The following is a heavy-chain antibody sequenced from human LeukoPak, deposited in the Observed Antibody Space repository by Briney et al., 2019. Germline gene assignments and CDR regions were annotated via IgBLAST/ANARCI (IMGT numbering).Heavy chain of an antibody. CDR1: GYTFTSYG. CDR3: AGLSEAFWSGSPRNDY. V-gene: IGHV1-18*01. J-gene: IGHJ4*02. Sequence: ASVKVSCKASGYTFTSYGISWVRQAPGQGLEWMGWISAYNGNTNYAQKLQGRVTMTTDTSTSTAYMELRSLRSDDTAVYYCAGLSEAFWSGSPRNDYWGQGTLVTVSS. CDR2: ISAYNGNT. D-gene: IGHD3-3*01.